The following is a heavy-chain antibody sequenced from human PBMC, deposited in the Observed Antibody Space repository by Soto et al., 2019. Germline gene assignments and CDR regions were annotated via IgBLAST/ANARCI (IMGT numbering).Heavy chain of an antibody. J-gene: IGHJ3*02. D-gene: IGHD3-22*01. CDR1: GYTFTSYD. CDR2: MNPNSGNT. V-gene: IGHV1-8*01. Sequence: QVQLVQSGAEVKKPGASVKVSCKASGYTFTSYDINWVRQATGQGLEWMGWMNPNSGNTGYAQKFQGRVTMTRNTFTRRAVMELSSLRSEDTAVYYRARGARLSNGVVDDLDIWGQGTMVTVSS. CDR3: ARGARLSNGVVDDLDI.